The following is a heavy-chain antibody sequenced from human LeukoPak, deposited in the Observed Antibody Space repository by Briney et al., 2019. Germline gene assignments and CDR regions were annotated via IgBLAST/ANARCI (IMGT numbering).Heavy chain of an antibody. V-gene: IGHV4-38-2*02. J-gene: IGHJ4*02. CDR3: ARVSGVYDSSGYFLDY. CDR1: GYSISSGYY. Sequence: SETLSLTCTVSGYSISSGYYWGWIRQPPGKGLEWIGSIYHSGRTFYNPSLKSRVTISVDTSKNQFSLKLTSVTAADTAVYYCARVSGVYDSSGYFLDYWGQGTLVTVSS. D-gene: IGHD3-22*01. CDR2: IYHSGRT.